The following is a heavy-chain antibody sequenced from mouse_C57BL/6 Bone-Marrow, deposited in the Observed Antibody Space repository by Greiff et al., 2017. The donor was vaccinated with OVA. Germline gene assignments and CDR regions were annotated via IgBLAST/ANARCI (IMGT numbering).Heavy chain of an antibody. V-gene: IGHV1-26*01. CDR3: ARSNCAWFAY. D-gene: IGHD4-1*01. Sequence: EVQLQQSGPELVKPGASVKISCKASGYTFTDYYMNWVKQSHGKSLEWIGDINPNNGGTSYNQKFKGKATLTVDKSSSTAYMELRRLTSEDSAVYYCARSNCAWFAYWGQGTLVTVSA. CDR2: INPNNGGT. J-gene: IGHJ3*01. CDR1: GYTFTDYY.